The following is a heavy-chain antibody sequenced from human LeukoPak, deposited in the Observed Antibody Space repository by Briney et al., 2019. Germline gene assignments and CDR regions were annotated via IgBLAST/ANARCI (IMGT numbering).Heavy chain of an antibody. V-gene: IGHV3-7*01. J-gene: IGHJ4*02. D-gene: IGHD5-12*01. CDR3: ARVEYSGWNLEY. Sequence: GXLRLSCAASGFTFRSYWMSWVRQAPGKGLEWVANINQGGSEQYYMDSVKGGFTISRDDAKNSLYVQMNSLRDEDTAVYYCARVEYSGWNLEYWGQGTLVTVSS. CDR1: GFTFRSYW. CDR2: INQGGSEQ.